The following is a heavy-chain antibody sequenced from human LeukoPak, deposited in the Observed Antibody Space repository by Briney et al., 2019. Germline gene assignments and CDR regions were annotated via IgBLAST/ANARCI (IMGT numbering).Heavy chain of an antibody. CDR2: FSYSGTT. V-gene: IGHV4-39*01. CDR3: ARHDSSGLFNPFDY. Sequence: SETLSLTCTVAGNSIRSSTYYWGWIRQPPGKGLEWNGSFSYSGTTYYKSSLKSRVTISGDTSKNQFSLKLSSVTAADTAVYYCARHDSSGLFNPFDYWGQGTLVTVSS. J-gene: IGHJ4*02. CDR1: GNSIRSSTYY. D-gene: IGHD3-22*01.